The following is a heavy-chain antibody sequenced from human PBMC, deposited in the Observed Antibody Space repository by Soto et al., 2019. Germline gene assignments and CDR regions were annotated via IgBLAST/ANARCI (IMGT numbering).Heavy chain of an antibody. V-gene: IGHV4-34*01. CDR3: ASSGEHYDILTGYSY. CDR2: INHSGST. Sequence: KPSETLSLTCAVYGGSFSGYYWSWIRQPPGKGLEWIGEINHSGSTNYNPSLKSRVTISVDTSKNQFSLKLSSVTAADTAVYYCASSGEHYDILTGYSYWGQGTLVPVSS. CDR1: GGSFSGYY. D-gene: IGHD3-9*01. J-gene: IGHJ4*02.